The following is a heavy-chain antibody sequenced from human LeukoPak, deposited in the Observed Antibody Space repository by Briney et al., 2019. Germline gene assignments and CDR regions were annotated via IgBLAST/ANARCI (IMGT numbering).Heavy chain of an antibody. Sequence: PGGSLRLSCAASGFTFNNYALTWVRQTPGKGLECVSAISGDGVSPYYADSVRGRFTISRDNSKNTLYLQMNSLRAEDTAVYYCAKDLRGLGYWGQGTLVTVSS. CDR1: GFTFNNYA. V-gene: IGHV3-23*01. CDR3: AKDLRGLGY. CDR2: ISGDGVSP. J-gene: IGHJ4*02.